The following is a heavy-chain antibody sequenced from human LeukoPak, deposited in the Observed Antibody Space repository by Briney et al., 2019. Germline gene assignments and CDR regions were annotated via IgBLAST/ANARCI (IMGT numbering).Heavy chain of an antibody. V-gene: IGHV4-59*08. CDR3: ARQYFRVFDV. CDR2: TYYRGTT. J-gene: IGHJ6*02. D-gene: IGHD6-13*01. Sequence: SETLSLTCTVSGGSISTYYWSWIRQPPGKGLEWIGFTYYRGTTNYNPSLKSRVTISVDTSKNQFSLKLSSVTAADTAVYYCARQYFRVFDVWGQGTTVTVSS. CDR1: GGSISTYY.